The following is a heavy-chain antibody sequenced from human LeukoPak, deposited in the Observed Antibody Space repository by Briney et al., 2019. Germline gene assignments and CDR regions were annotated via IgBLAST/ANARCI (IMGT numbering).Heavy chain of an antibody. CDR2: INHSGST. D-gene: IGHD3-10*01. CDR3: ARGSRVRGVGFDY. J-gene: IGHJ4*02. CDR1: GGSFSGYY. V-gene: IGHV4-34*01. Sequence: PSETLSLTCAVYGGSFSGYYWSWIRQPPGKGLEWIGEINHSGSTYYNPSLKSRVTISVDRSKNQFSLKLSSVTAADTAVYYCARGSRVRGVGFDYWGKGTLVTVSS.